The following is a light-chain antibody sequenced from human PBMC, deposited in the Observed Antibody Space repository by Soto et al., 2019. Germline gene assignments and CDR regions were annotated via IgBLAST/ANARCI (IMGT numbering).Light chain of an antibody. CDR3: QQYNSYSQA. CDR2: AAS. CDR1: QGISSY. Sequence: AIRMTHSPSSFSASTLDIVTITFRASQGISSYLAWYQQKPGKAPKLLIYAASTLQSGVPSRFSGSGSGTEFTLTISSLQPDDFATYYCQQYNSYSQAFGQGTKVDIK. J-gene: IGKJ1*01. V-gene: IGKV1-8*01.